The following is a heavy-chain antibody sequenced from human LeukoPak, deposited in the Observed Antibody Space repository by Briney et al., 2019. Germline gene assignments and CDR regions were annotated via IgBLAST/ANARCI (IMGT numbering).Heavy chain of an antibody. CDR1: GFTFSSYD. CDR3: VKVAKYYYGSETYYFFEH. V-gene: IGHV3-7*01. CDR2: INQDGTEK. D-gene: IGHD3-10*01. J-gene: IGHJ4*02. Sequence: GGSLRLSCAASGFTFSSYDINWVRQAPGKGLEWVANINQDGTEKYYVDSVKGRFTISRDNAKNSLDLQMNSLRVEDTGIYYCVKVAKYYYGSETYYFFEHWGQGTPVTASS.